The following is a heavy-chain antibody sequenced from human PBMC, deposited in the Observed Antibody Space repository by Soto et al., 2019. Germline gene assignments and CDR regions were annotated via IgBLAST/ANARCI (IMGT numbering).Heavy chain of an antibody. Sequence: GGSLRLSCAASGFTFSNYWMHWVRQAPGKGPVWVSRINEDESNTNYTDSVKGRFTISRDNAKNTLYLQMNSLRAEDTAVYYCARGLFLDYWGQGT. CDR1: GFTFSNYW. V-gene: IGHV3-74*01. CDR3: ARGLFLDY. J-gene: IGHJ4*02. D-gene: IGHD3-3*01. CDR2: INEDESNT.